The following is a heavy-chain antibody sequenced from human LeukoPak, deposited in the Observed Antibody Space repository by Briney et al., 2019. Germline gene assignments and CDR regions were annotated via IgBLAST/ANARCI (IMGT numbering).Heavy chain of an antibody. V-gene: IGHV1-18*01. CDR2: ISAYNGNT. D-gene: IGHD2-2*01. CDR3: SLGYCSGTSCYVFDY. CDR1: GYTFTSYG. Sequence: ASVKVSCKASGYTFTSYGISWVRQAPGQGLEWMGWISAYNGNTNYAQKLQGRVTMTTDTSTSTAYMELRSLRSDDTAVYYCSLGYCSGTSCYVFDYWGQGTLVTVSS. J-gene: IGHJ4*02.